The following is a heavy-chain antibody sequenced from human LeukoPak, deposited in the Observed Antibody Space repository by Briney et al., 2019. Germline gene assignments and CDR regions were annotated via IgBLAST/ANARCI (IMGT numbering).Heavy chain of an antibody. V-gene: IGHV4-34*01. D-gene: IGHD6-19*01. CDR2: INHSGST. CDR1: GGSFSGYY. CDR3: AVAVAGTTFDY. J-gene: IGHJ4*02. Sequence: SETLSLTCAVYGGSFSGYYWSWIRQPPGKGLEWIGEINHSGSTNYNPSLKSRVTISVDTSKNQFSLKLSSVTAADTAAYYCAVAVAGTTFDYWGQGTLVTVSS.